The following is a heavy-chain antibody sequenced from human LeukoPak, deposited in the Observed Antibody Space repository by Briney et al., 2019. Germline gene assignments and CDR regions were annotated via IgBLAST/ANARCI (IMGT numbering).Heavy chain of an antibody. Sequence: PSETLSLTCTVSGGSISSYYWSWIRQPPRKGLEWIGYIYYSGSTNYNPSLKSRVTISVDTSKNQFSLKLSSVTAADTAVYYCARVTSTVIAFDIWGQGTMVTVSS. J-gene: IGHJ3*02. CDR1: GGSISSYY. CDR3: ARVTSTVIAFDI. V-gene: IGHV4-59*01. CDR2: IYYSGST. D-gene: IGHD4-17*01.